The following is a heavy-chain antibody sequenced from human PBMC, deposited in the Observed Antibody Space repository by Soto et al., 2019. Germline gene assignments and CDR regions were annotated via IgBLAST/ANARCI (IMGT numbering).Heavy chain of an antibody. J-gene: IGHJ6*02. Sequence: SETLSLTCAVYCGSFSGYYWSWIRQPPGKGLEWIGEINHSGSTNYNPSLKSRVTISVDTSKNQFSLKLSSVTAADTAVYYCARGRNWYYYGSGRRGRDYYYGMDVWGQGATVTVSS. CDR2: INHSGST. D-gene: IGHD3-10*01. CDR1: CGSFSGYY. CDR3: ARGRNWYYYGSGRRGRDYYYGMDV. V-gene: IGHV4-34*01.